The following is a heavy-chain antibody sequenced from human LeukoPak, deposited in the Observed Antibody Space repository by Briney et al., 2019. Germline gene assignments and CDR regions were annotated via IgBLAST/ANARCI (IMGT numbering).Heavy chain of an antibody. V-gene: IGHV3-33*06. J-gene: IGHJ4*02. Sequence: GGSLRLSCAASGFTFSSYGMHWVRQAPGKGLEWVAVIWYDGSNKYYADSVKGRFTISRDNSKNTLYLQMNSLRAEDTAVYYCAKAPPGYSSSWYYFDYWGQGTLVTVSS. D-gene: IGHD6-13*01. CDR3: AKAPPGYSSSWYYFDY. CDR1: GFTFSSYG. CDR2: IWYDGSNK.